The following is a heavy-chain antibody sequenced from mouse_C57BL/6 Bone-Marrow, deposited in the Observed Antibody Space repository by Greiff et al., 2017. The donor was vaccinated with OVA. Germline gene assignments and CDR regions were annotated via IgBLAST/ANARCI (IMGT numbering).Heavy chain of an antibody. CDR1: GYTFTSYG. V-gene: IGHV1-58*01. D-gene: IGHD1-1*01. J-gene: IGHJ4*01. CDR3: ASLYYYGSPYYAMDY. Sequence: EVHLVESGAELVRPGSSVKMSCKTSGYTFTSYGINWVKQRPGQGLEWIGYIYIGNGYTEYNEKFKGKATLTSDTSSSTAYMQLSSLTSEDSAIYFCASLYYYGSPYYAMDYWGQGTSVTVSS. CDR2: IYIGNGYT.